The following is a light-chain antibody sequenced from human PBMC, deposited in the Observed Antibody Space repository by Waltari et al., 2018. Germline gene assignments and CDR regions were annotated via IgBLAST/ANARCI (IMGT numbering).Light chain of an antibody. CDR3: ETGGHGTWV. CDR1: SGHSSNI. CDR2: VNSDGSH. J-gene: IGLJ3*02. V-gene: IGLV4-69*01. Sequence: QLVLTQSPSASASPGASVKLTCTLSSGHSSNIIAWLQQRPERGPRYLMKVNSDGSHSKGDDIPDRFSGSSSGAERYLTISSLQSEDEADYYCETGGHGTWVFGGGTKLTVL.